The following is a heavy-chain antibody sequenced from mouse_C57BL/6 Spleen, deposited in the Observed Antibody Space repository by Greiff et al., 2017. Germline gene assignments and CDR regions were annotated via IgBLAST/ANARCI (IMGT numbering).Heavy chain of an antibody. V-gene: IGHV1-82*01. J-gene: IGHJ3*01. CDR1: GYAFSSSW. CDR2: IYPGDGDT. D-gene: IGHD4-1*01. CDR3: ATGTAY. Sequence: QVQLQQSGPELVKPGASVKISCKASGYAFSSSWMNWVKQRPGKGLEWIGRIYPGDGDTNYNGKFKGKATLTADKSSSTAYMQLSSLTSEASAVYFCATGTAYWGQGTLVTVSA.